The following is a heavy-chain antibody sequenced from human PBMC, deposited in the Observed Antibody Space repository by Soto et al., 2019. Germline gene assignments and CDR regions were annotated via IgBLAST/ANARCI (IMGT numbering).Heavy chain of an antibody. Sequence: EVQLVESGGGLVQPGGSLRLSCAASGFTFSSYAMNWVRQAPGKGLEYVSAISSNGGSTNYANSVKGRFTISRDNSMNTLYLQMGSLRTEDMAVSFGARQWLGSYCFDYWGQGTLITVYS. CDR1: GFTFSSYA. D-gene: IGHD6-19*01. CDR2: ISSNGGST. J-gene: IGHJ4*02. CDR3: ARQWLGSYCFDY. V-gene: IGHV3-64*01.